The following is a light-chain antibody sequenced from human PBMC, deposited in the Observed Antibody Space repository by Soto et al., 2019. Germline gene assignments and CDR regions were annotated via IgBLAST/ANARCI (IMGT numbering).Light chain of an antibody. Sequence: EIVMTQSPATLSVSPGERATLSCRASQSVSSNLAWYQQKPVQAPRLLIYGASTRATGIPARFSGSGSGTEFTLTISSLESEDFAVYYCQQYNNWPRTFGQGTKVE. CDR2: GAS. CDR1: QSVSSN. CDR3: QQYNNWPRT. V-gene: IGKV3-15*01. J-gene: IGKJ1*01.